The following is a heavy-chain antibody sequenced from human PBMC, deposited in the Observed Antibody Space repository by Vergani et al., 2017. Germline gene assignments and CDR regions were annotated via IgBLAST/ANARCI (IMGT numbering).Heavy chain of an antibody. D-gene: IGHD2-15*01. CDR3: TRLDFSGNY. J-gene: IGHJ4*02. CDR2: IRSKANSYAT. V-gene: IGHV3-73*01. CDR1: GFTFSGSA. Sequence: VQLVESGGGLVQPGGSLRLSCAASGFTFSGSAMHWVRQASGKGLEWVGRIRSKANSYATAYAASVKGRFTISRDDSKNTAYLQMNSLKTEDTAVYYCTRLDFSGNYWGQGTLVTVSS.